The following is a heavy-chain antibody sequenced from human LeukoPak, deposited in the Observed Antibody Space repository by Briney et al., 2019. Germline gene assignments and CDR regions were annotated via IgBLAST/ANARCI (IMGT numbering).Heavy chain of an antibody. CDR1: GGSISSYS. CDR3: ATAPLGYSDNYWYFDI. D-gene: IGHD5-24*01. V-gene: IGHV4-4*07. J-gene: IGHJ2*01. Sequence: SETLSLTCTVSGGSISSYSWSWIRQPAGNGLEWIGRIYTSGSTNYNPSLKSRVTMSVDTSKNQFSLKPNSVTAADTAVYYCATAPLGYSDNYWYFDIWGRGTLVTVSS. CDR2: IYTSGST.